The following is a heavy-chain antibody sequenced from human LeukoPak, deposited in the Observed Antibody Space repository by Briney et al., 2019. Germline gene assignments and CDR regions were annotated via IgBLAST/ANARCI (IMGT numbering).Heavy chain of an antibody. CDR2: INPSGGST. V-gene: IGHV1-46*01. Sequence: ASVKVSCKASGYTFTGYYMHWVRQAPGQGLEWMGIINPSGGSTSYAQKFQGRVTMTRDTSTSTVYMELSRLRSDDTAVYYCARDFNWGTYFDYWGQGTLVTVSS. J-gene: IGHJ4*02. CDR1: GYTFTGYY. CDR3: ARDFNWGTYFDY. D-gene: IGHD7-27*01.